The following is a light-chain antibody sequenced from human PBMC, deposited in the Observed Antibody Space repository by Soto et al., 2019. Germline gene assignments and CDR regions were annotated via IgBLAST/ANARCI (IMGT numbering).Light chain of an antibody. J-gene: IGLJ1*01. V-gene: IGLV2-14*03. CDR2: DVS. CDR3: SSYTSSITLLYV. CDR1: SSDVGGYNY. Sequence: QSALTQPASVSGSPGQSITMSCTGTSSDVGGYNYVSWYQHHPGKAPKLMIYDVSNRPSGVSNRFSGSKSGNTASLTISGLQAEDEADYYCSSYTSSITLLYVFGTGTKLTVL.